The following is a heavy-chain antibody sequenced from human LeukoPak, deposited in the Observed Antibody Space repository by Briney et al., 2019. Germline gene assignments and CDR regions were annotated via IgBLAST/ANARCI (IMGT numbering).Heavy chain of an antibody. D-gene: IGHD3-22*01. CDR3: ARVGAYDSISLDAFDI. Sequence: GGSLRLSCAASGFTFSGYWMSWVRQAPGKGLEWVATIKQDGSEKYYVDSVKGRFTISRDNAKNSLYLQMNSLRAEDTAVYYCARVGAYDSISLDAFDIWGQGTMVTVSS. J-gene: IGHJ3*02. CDR1: GFTFSGYW. V-gene: IGHV3-7*01. CDR2: IKQDGSEK.